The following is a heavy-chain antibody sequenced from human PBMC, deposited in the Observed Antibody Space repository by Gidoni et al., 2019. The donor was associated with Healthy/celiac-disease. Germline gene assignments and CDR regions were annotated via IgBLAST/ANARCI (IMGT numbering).Heavy chain of an antibody. CDR1: GGSFSGYY. CDR2: INHSGST. J-gene: IGHJ4*02. D-gene: IGHD3-10*01. Sequence: QVQLQQWGAGLLKPSETLSLTCAVYGGSFSGYYWSWIRQPPGKGLEWIGEINHSGSTNYNPSLKSRVTISVDMSKNQFSLKLSSVTAADTAVYYCARGFKALYGSGSYYRNWGQGTLVTVSS. CDR3: ARGFKALYGSGSYYRN. V-gene: IGHV4-34*01.